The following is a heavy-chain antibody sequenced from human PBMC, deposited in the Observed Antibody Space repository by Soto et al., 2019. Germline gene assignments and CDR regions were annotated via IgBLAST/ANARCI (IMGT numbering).Heavy chain of an antibody. V-gene: IGHV4-59*01. D-gene: IGHD6-13*01. J-gene: IGHJ4*02. CDR3: ARYRREAVAGYALDN. Sequence: PSETLSLTCTVSGGSISSNYWTWIRQPPGKGLEWIGYVYNSGSTNYNPSLKSRVTISEDTSKSQFSLKVNSMTAADTAVYYCARYRREAVAGYALDNWGQGILVTVSS. CDR1: GGSISSNY. CDR2: VYNSGST.